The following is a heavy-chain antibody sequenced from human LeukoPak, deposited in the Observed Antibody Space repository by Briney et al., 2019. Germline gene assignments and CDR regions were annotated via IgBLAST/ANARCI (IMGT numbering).Heavy chain of an antibody. CDR3: ARAVAASRPEYFQH. Sequence: ASVKVSCKASGGTFSSYAISWVRQAPGQGLEWMGWISAYNGNTNYAQKLQGRVTMTTDTSTSTAYMELRSLRSDDTAVYYCARAVAASRPEYFQHWGQGTLVTVSS. CDR2: ISAYNGNT. J-gene: IGHJ1*01. D-gene: IGHD2-15*01. V-gene: IGHV1-18*01. CDR1: GGTFSSYA.